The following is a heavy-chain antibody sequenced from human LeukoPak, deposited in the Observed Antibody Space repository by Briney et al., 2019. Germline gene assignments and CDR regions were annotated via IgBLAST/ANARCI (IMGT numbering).Heavy chain of an antibody. CDR3: AKDLRYYDSSGYYYDAFDI. CDR1: GFTFSSYV. D-gene: IGHD3-22*01. Sequence: PGGSLRLSCAASGFTFSSYVMHWVRQAPGKGLEWVAVISYDGSNKYYADSVKGRFTISRDNSKNTLYLQMNSLRAEDTAVYYCAKDLRYYDSSGYYYDAFDIWGQGTMVTVSS. J-gene: IGHJ3*02. CDR2: ISYDGSNK. V-gene: IGHV3-30*18.